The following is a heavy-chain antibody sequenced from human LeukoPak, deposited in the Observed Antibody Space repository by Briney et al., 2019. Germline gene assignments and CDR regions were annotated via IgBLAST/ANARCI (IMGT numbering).Heavy chain of an antibody. CDR1: GYTFTSYY. V-gene: IGHV1-46*01. CDR2: INPSGGST. Sequence: ASVKVSCKASGYTFTSYYMHWVRQAPGQGLEWMGVINPSGGSTSYAQKFQGRVTMTRDTSTSTVYMELRSLRSDDTAVYECAREGVITIFGVVIPSYYYYMDVWGKGTTVTVSS. CDR3: AREGVITIFGVVIPSYYYYMDV. J-gene: IGHJ6*03. D-gene: IGHD3-3*01.